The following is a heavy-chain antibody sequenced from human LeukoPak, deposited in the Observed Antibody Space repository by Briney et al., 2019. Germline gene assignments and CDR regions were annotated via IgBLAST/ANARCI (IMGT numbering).Heavy chain of an antibody. J-gene: IGHJ4*02. V-gene: IGHV3-43*02. CDR1: GFTFDDYA. Sequence: PGGSLRLSCAASGFTFDDYAMHWVRQAPGKGLEWVSLISGDGGSTYYADSVKGRFTISRDNSKNSLYLQMNSLRTEDTALYHCAKDMRYYGSGPVDYWGQGTLVTVSS. CDR2: ISGDGGST. D-gene: IGHD3-10*01. CDR3: AKDMRYYGSGPVDY.